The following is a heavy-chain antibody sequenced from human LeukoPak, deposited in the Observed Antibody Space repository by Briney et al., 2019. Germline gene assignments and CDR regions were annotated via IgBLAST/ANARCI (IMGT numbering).Heavy chain of an antibody. Sequence: PGRSLRLSCAASGFTFSSYAMHWVRQAPGKGLEWVAVISYDGSNKYYADSVKGRFTISRDNSKNTLYLQMSSLRGEDTAVYYCAKIIAEAGTGYWGQGTLVTVSS. CDR1: GFTFSSYA. CDR2: ISYDGSNK. J-gene: IGHJ4*02. V-gene: IGHV3-30-3*02. D-gene: IGHD6-13*01. CDR3: AKIIAEAGTGY.